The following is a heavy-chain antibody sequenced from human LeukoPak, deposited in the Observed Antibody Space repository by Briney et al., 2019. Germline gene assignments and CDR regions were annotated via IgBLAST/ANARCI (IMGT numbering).Heavy chain of an antibody. CDR3: VRDYFCSGGTCDDCFDP. V-gene: IGHV1-18*01. D-gene: IGHD2-15*01. J-gene: IGHJ5*02. CDR2: TCTYDNAT. Sequence: ASVRVSSEASGYTFTKYSNSSVPHTPGQGLEWMAYTCTYDNATNYAQKFRRRVTMTTDTSTSTAYMELRSPGSDDTAVYYCVRDYFCSGGTCDDCFDPWGQGTLVTVSS. CDR1: GYTFTKYS.